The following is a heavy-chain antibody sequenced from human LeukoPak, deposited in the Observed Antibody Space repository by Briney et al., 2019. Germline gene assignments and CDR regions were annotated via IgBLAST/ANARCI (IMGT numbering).Heavy chain of an antibody. Sequence: ASVKVSCKASGYTFTSYYMHWVRQAPGQGLEWMGIINPSGGSTSYAQKFQGRVTMTTDTSTSTAYMELRSLRSDDTAVYYCARADYGGNQYYFDYWGQGTLVTVSS. D-gene: IGHD4-23*01. J-gene: IGHJ4*02. CDR2: INPSGGST. CDR3: ARADYGGNQYYFDY. CDR1: GYTFTSYY. V-gene: IGHV1-46*01.